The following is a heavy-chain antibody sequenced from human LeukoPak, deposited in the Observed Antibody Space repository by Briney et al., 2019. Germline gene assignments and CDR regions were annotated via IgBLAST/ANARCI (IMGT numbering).Heavy chain of an antibody. CDR3: ARENSGSYQYDAFDI. J-gene: IGHJ3*02. Sequence: GAAVTVSCKASGYTFTSYYMHWVRQAPGQGLEWMGIINPSGGSTSYAQKFQGRVAMTRDMSTSTVYKELSSLRSEDTAVYYCARENSGSYQYDAFDIWGQGTMVTVSS. V-gene: IGHV1-46*01. CDR2: INPSGGST. CDR1: GYTFTSYY. D-gene: IGHD1-26*01.